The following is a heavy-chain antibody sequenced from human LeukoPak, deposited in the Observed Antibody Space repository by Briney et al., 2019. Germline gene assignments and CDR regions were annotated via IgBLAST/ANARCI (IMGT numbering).Heavy chain of an antibody. J-gene: IGHJ4*02. V-gene: IGHV1-2*06. Sequence: GASVKVSCKASGYTFTGYYMHWVRPAPGQGLEWMGRINPNSGGTNYAQKFQGRVTMTRDTSISTAYMELSRLRSDDTAVYYCARAGTAMDKIDYWGQGTLVTVSS. CDR1: GYTFTGYY. CDR2: INPNSGGT. CDR3: ARAGTAMDKIDY. D-gene: IGHD5-18*01.